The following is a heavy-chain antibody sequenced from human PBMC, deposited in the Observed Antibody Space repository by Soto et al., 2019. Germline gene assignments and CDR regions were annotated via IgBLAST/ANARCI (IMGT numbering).Heavy chain of an antibody. J-gene: IGHJ6*02. CDR1: GFTVSSNY. V-gene: IGHV3-66*01. Sequence: GSLRLSCAASGFTVSSNYMSWVRQAPGKGLEWVSVIYSGGSTYYADSVKGRFTISRDNSKNTLYLQMNSLRAEDTAVYYCAKNRGYYDSSGYYGMDVWGQGTTVTVS. D-gene: IGHD3-22*01. CDR2: IYSGGST. CDR3: AKNRGYYDSSGYYGMDV.